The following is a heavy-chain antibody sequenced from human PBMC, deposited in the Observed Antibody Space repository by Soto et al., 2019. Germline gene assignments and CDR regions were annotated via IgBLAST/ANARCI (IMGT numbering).Heavy chain of an antibody. V-gene: IGHV1-8*01. J-gene: IGHJ5*02. CDR1: GYTFTSHD. D-gene: IGHD2-2*01. Sequence: QVQLVQSGAEVKKPGASVKVSCKASGYTFTSHDINWMRQTTGQGLEWMGWMNPNSGHTNSAQKFQGRVTITRDTSITSAYMELTNLRSEATAIYYCASDMSTTWGQGTLGTVSA. CDR2: MNPNSGHT. CDR3: ASDMSTT.